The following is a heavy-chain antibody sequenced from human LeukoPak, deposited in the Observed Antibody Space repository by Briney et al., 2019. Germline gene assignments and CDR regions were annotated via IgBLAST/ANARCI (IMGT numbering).Heavy chain of an antibody. CDR1: GGSISSYY. J-gene: IGHJ4*02. CDR3: AREPHYGGNSNFDY. CDR2: IHYSGST. D-gene: IGHD4-23*01. V-gene: IGHV4-59*01. Sequence: SETLSLTCTVSGGSISSYYWSWIRQPPGKGLEWLGYIHYSGSTNYNPSLKSRVTISVDTSKNQFSLKLSSVTAADTAVYYCAREPHYGGNSNFDYWGQGTLVTVSS.